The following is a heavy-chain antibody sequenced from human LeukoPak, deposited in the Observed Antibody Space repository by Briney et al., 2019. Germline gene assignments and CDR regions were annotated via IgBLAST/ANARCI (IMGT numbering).Heavy chain of an antibody. CDR3: ARSLVGATSWWFDP. D-gene: IGHD1-26*01. Sequence: ASVKVSCKASGYTFTGYYMHWVRQAPGQGLEWMGWINPNSGGANYAQKFQGRVTMTRDTSISTAYMELSRLRSDDTAVYYCARSLVGATSWWFDPWGQGTLVTVSS. CDR2: INPNSGGA. J-gene: IGHJ5*02. V-gene: IGHV1-2*02. CDR1: GYTFTGYY.